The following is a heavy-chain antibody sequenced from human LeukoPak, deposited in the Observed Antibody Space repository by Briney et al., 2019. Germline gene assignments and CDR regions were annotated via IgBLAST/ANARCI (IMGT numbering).Heavy chain of an antibody. D-gene: IGHD2-15*01. V-gene: IGHV4-34*01. CDR3: ARERTGSGFDY. Sequence: SETLSLTCAVYGGSFSGYYWSWIRQPPGKGLEWIGEINHSGSTNYNPSLKSRVTISVDTSKNQFSLKLSSVTAADTAVHYCARERTGSGFDYWGQGTLVTVSS. J-gene: IGHJ4*02. CDR2: INHSGST. CDR1: GGSFSGYY.